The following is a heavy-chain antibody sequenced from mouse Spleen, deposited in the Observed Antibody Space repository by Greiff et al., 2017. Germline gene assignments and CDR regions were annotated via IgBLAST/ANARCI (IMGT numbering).Heavy chain of an antibody. V-gene: IGHV1-69*01. CDR3: ARWGYDGSPPFDY. D-gene: IGHD2-1*01. J-gene: IGHJ2*01. Sequence: VQLQQPGAELVMPGASVKLSCKASGYTFTSYWMHWVKQRPGQGLEWIGEIDPSDSYTNYNQKFKGKATLTVDKSSSTAYMQLSSLTSEDSAVYYCARWGYDGSPPFDYWGQGTTLTVSS. CDR2: IDPSDSYT. CDR1: GYTFTSYW.